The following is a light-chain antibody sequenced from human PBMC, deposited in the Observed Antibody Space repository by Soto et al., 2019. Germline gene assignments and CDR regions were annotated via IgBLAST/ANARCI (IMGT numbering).Light chain of an antibody. J-gene: IGKJ4*01. V-gene: IGKV3-15*01. Sequence: EIVMTQSPATLSVSPGERATLSCRASQSVSGNLAWYQQKFGQAPRLLIHGASTRATGIPARFSGSGSGTEFTLTISSLQSEDFAVYYCQQYNNWPLTFGGGTKVDIK. CDR2: GAS. CDR1: QSVSGN. CDR3: QQYNNWPLT.